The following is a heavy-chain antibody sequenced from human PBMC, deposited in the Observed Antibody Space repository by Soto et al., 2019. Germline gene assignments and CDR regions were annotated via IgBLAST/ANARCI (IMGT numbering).Heavy chain of an antibody. D-gene: IGHD3-22*01. J-gene: IGHJ4*02. V-gene: IGHV3-23*01. Sequence: QPGGSLRLSCAASGFTFDDYAMHWVRQAPGKDLEWVSGISGSGGSTYYADSVKGRFTISRDNSKNTLYLQMNSLRAEDTAVYYCAKDEGGYYYDSSGYYFGYWGQGT. CDR1: GFTFDDYA. CDR2: ISGSGGST. CDR3: AKDEGGYYYDSSGYYFGY.